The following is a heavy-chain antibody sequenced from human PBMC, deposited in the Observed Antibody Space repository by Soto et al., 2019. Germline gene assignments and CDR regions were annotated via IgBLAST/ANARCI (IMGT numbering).Heavy chain of an antibody. V-gene: IGHV3-30*18. J-gene: IGHJ4*02. CDR1: GFTFSSYG. CDR2: ISYDGSNK. D-gene: IGHD3-3*01. Sequence: PGGSLRLSCAASGFTFSSYGMHWVRQAPGKGLEWVAVISYDGSNKYYADSVKGRFTISRDNSKNTLYLQMNSLRAEDTAVYYWAKDVDFGVAIDYWGKGTLVTVSS. CDR3: AKDVDFGVAIDY.